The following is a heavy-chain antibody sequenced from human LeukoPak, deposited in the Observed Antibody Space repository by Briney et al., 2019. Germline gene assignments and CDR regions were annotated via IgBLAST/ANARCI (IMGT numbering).Heavy chain of an antibody. J-gene: IGHJ4*02. Sequence: ASVKVSCKASGYTFTSYDINWVRQATGQGLEWMGWMNPNSGNTGYAQKFQGRVTMTRNTSISTAYMELSSLRSEDAAVYYCARAYEYYDFWSGYHRVYYFDYWGQGTLVTVSS. CDR1: GYTFTSYD. D-gene: IGHD3-3*01. CDR3: ARAYEYYDFWSGYHRVYYFDY. V-gene: IGHV1-8*01. CDR2: MNPNSGNT.